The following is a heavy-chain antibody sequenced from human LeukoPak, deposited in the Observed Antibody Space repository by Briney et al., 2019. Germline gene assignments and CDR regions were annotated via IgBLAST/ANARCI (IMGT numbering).Heavy chain of an antibody. CDR3: VKFRGIQHYNYHMDV. CDR1: GFSFNEFA. J-gene: IGHJ6*03. CDR2: IWRDGSNK. D-gene: IGHD3-10*01. V-gene: IGHV3-33*06. Sequence: PGRSLRLSCAAAGFSFNEFAMHWVRQAPGKGLEWVAVIWRDGSNKYYADSVKGRFTVSRDNSKNTLSLQMNSLRAEDAAVYYCVKFRGIQHYNYHMDVWGKGTTVTVSS.